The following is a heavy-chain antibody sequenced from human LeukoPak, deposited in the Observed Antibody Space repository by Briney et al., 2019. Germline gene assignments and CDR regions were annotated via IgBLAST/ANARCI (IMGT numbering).Heavy chain of an antibody. CDR3: ARERHGGYSYGFSFDY. CDR2: IYYSGST. V-gene: IGHV4-39*07. J-gene: IGHJ4*02. Sequence: PSETLSLTCTVSGGSISSSSYYWGWIRQPPGKGLEWIGSIYYSGSTYYNPSLKSRVTISVDTSKNQFSLKLSSVTAADTAIYYCARERHGGYSYGFSFDYWGQGTLVTVSS. D-gene: IGHD5-18*01. CDR1: GGSISSSSYY.